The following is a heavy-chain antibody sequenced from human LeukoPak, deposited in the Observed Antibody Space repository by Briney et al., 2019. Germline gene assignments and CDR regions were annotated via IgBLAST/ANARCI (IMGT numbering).Heavy chain of an antibody. CDR3: VKDSDELIAAVYNCFDP. Sequence: PGGTLRLSCAASGFTFSSYSMSWVRQAPEKGLEWVSGISGSGGSTYYADSVKGRFTISRDNSKDTLYLHMNSLRAEDTAVYYCVKDSDELIAAVYNCFDPWGQGTQVTVSS. CDR2: ISGSGGST. J-gene: IGHJ5*02. D-gene: IGHD6-13*01. V-gene: IGHV3-23*01. CDR1: GFTFSSYS.